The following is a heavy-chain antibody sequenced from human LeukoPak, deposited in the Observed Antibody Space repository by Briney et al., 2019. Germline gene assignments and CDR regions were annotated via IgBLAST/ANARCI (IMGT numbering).Heavy chain of an antibody. CDR1: GFSFSSYG. D-gene: IGHD6-13*01. Sequence: PGGSLRLSCAASGFSFSSYGMHWVRQAPGKGLEWVAVISYDGSNKYYADSVKGRFTISRDNSKNTLYLQMNSLRAEDTAVYYCAKAGGTAAAGHKSDYYYYYGMDVWGQGTTVTVSS. CDR2: ISYDGSNK. CDR3: AKAGGTAAAGHKSDYYYYYGMDV. J-gene: IGHJ6*02. V-gene: IGHV3-30*18.